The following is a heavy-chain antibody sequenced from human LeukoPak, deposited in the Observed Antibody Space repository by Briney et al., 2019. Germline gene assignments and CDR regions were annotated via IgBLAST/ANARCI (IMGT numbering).Heavy chain of an antibody. CDR3: ARGVGSFGDDPRDALDI. CDR2: IHTTGST. CDR1: GGSISSYY. J-gene: IGHJ3*02. Sequence: SETLSLTCTVSGGSISSYYWSWIRQPAGKGLEWIGRIHTTGSTNYNPSLKIRVTMSVDMSKKQFSLKLTSVTAADTAVYFCARGVGSFGDDPRDALDIWGQGTMVTVSS. D-gene: IGHD4-17*01. V-gene: IGHV4-4*07.